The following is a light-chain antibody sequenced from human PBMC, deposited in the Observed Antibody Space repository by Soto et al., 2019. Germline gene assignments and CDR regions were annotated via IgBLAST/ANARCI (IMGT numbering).Light chain of an antibody. Sequence: IQMTLSPSTLSASVGDSVTIACIASQGICSALARYQPKPGKRPKLLMDDVYSLQRGVPPRFSGSGFGTEFTLTSRGLQPDDFATYHCQQYNSYAITFGQGTRLEI. V-gene: IGKV1-13*02. CDR2: DVY. CDR3: QQYNSYAIT. J-gene: IGKJ5*01. CDR1: QGICSA.